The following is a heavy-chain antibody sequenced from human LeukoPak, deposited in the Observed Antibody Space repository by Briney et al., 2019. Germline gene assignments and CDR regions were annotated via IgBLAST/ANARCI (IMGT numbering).Heavy chain of an antibody. D-gene: IGHD3-10*01. CDR1: GGSFSGYY. CDR3: ARLDGSGSYYNVNPFDP. Sequence: SETLSLTCAVYGGSFSGYYWSWIRQPPGKGLEWIGEINHSGSTNYSPSLKSRVTISVDTSKNQFSLKLSSVTAADTAVYYCARLDGSGSYYNVNPFDPWGQGTLVTVSS. V-gene: IGHV4-34*01. CDR2: INHSGST. J-gene: IGHJ5*02.